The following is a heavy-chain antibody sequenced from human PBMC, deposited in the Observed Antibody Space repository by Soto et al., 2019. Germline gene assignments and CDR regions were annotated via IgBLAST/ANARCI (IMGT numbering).Heavy chain of an antibody. J-gene: IGHJ3*02. Sequence: VQLEQSGPELKKPGASVRVSCKASGYNFTSYGITWLRQAPGQGLEWMAWIDTHNGNTNHAYRLQARVTMTTDTSTTTAYMELRGLSSDDTAVHYCARYFPEALGASDIWGQGTMVTVSP. CDR3: ARYFPEALGASDI. CDR1: GYNFTSYG. D-gene: IGHD3-9*01. V-gene: IGHV1-18*01. CDR2: IDTHNGNT.